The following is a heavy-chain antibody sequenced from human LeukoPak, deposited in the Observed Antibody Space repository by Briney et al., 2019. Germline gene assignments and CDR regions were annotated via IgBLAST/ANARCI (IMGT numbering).Heavy chain of an antibody. CDR2: ISAYNGNT. CDR3: ARSAAVAGTYPPVDY. J-gene: IGHJ4*02. D-gene: IGHD6-19*01. V-gene: IGHV1-18*01. CDR1: GYTFTSYG. Sequence: GASVKVSCKASGYTFTSYGISWVRQAPGQGLEWMGWISAYNGNTNYAQKLQGRVTMTTDTSTSTAYMELRSLRSDDTAVYYCARSAAVAGTYPPVDYWGQGTLVTVSS.